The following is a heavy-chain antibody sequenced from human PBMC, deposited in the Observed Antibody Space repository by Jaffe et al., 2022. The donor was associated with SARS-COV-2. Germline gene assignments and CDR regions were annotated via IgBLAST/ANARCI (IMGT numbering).Heavy chain of an antibody. D-gene: IGHD3-22*01. CDR3: ARADYYDSSGYEHDDY. CDR1: GFTFSSYA. V-gene: IGHV3-30-3*01. Sequence: QVQLVESGGGVVQPGRSLRLSCAASGFTFSSYAMHWVRQAPGKGLEWVAVISYDGSNKYYADSVKGRFTISRDNSKNTLYLQMNSLRAEDTAVYYCARADYYDSSGYEHDDYWGQGTLVTVSS. J-gene: IGHJ4*02. CDR2: ISYDGSNK.